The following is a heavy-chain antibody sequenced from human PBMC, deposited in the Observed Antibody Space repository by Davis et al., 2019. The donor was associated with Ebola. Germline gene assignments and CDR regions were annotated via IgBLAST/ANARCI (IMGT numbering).Heavy chain of an antibody. CDR2: VIPILGTA. D-gene: IGHD6-6*01. CDR1: GGTFSNYT. V-gene: IGHV1-69*08. J-gene: IGHJ4*02. CDR3: ARDRLYCASGDGQVVRCLLSDY. Sequence: SVKVSCKASGGTFSNYTFHWVRQAPGQGLEWMGRVIPILGTADYAQRFQGRVTITADTSTHTAYMELRSLRSDDTAVYYCARDRLYCASGDGQVVRCLLSDYWGQGTLVTVSS.